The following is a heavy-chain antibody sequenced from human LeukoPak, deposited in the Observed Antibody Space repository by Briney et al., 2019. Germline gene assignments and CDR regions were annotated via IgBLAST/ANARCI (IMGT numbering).Heavy chain of an antibody. V-gene: IGHV3-23*01. J-gene: IGHJ3*02. Sequence: GGSLRLSCAPSGFTLSSYSMSGVRQPPGEGREGGSSIICRGGNTYYAHSVKGRLTISRDNSKNTLYLQMNSRRADDTAVYYCARGHYYHSSGLIAGAIDIWGEGTMVTVSS. CDR1: GFTLSSYS. CDR2: IICRGGNT. D-gene: IGHD3-22*01. CDR3: ARGHYYHSSGLIAGAIDI.